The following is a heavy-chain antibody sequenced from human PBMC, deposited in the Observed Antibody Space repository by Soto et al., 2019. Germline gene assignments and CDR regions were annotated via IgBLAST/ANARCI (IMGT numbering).Heavy chain of an antibody. CDR1: GFTFSDYE. CDR2: ISNTGFTI. Sequence: GGSLRLSCAASGFTFSDYEMNWVRQAPGKGLEWVSYISNTGFTIYYADSVRGRFAISRDNAKNSLYLQVNSLGAGDTAVYYCARAHGDFDYWGQGTLVTVSS. D-gene: IGHD4-17*01. CDR3: ARAHGDFDY. V-gene: IGHV3-48*03. J-gene: IGHJ4*02.